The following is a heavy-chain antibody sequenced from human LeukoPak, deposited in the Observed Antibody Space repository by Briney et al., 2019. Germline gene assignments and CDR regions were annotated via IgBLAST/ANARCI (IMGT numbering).Heavy chain of an antibody. CDR1: GYTLTELS. D-gene: IGHD6-13*01. Sequence: AASVKVSCKVSGYTLTELSMHWVRQAPGKGLEWMGGFDPEDGETIYAQKFQGRVTMTKDTSTDTAYMELSSLRSEDTAVYYCATVLAAAGTLDYWGQGTLVTVSS. CDR3: ATVLAAAGTLDY. CDR2: FDPEDGET. J-gene: IGHJ4*02. V-gene: IGHV1-24*01.